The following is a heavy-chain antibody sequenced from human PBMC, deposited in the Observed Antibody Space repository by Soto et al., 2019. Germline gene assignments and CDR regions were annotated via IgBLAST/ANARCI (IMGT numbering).Heavy chain of an antibody. Sequence: SGPTLVKPTQTLTLTCTFSGFSLSTSGVGVGWIRQPPGKALEWLALIYWDDDKRYSPSLKSRLTITKDTSKNQVVLTMTNMDLVDTATYYCAHRRYSSSPSYFDYWGQGTLVTVSS. D-gene: IGHD6-6*01. J-gene: IGHJ4*02. V-gene: IGHV2-5*02. CDR2: IYWDDDK. CDR3: AHRRYSSSPSYFDY. CDR1: GFSLSTSGVG.